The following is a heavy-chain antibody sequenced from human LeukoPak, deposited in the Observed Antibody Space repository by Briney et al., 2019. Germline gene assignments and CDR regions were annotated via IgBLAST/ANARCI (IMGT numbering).Heavy chain of an antibody. CDR1: GYTFTGYY. CDR2: INPNSGGT. V-gene: IGHV1-2*04. CDR3: ARDRKYCTNGVCYGYYGMDV. Sequence: ASVKVSCKASGYTFTGYYMHWVRQAPGQGLEWMGWINPNSGGTNYAQKFQGWVTMTRDTSISTAYMELSRLRSDDTAVYYCARDRKYCTNGVCYGYYGMDVWGQGTTVIVSS. J-gene: IGHJ6*02. D-gene: IGHD2-8*01.